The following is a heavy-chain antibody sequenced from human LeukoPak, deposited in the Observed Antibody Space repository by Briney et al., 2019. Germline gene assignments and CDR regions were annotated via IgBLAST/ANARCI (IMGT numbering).Heavy chain of an antibody. V-gene: IGHV5-51*01. CDR3: ARRLYYGSGSYPNSFDP. D-gene: IGHD3-10*01. CDR2: IYPGDSDT. J-gene: IGHJ5*02. Sequence: GESLKISCKGSGYSFTSYWIGWVRQMPGKGLEWMGIIYPGDSDTRYSPSFQGQVTISADKSISTAYLQWSSLKASDTAMYYCARRLYYGSGSYPNSFDPWGQGTLVTVSS. CDR1: GYSFTSYW.